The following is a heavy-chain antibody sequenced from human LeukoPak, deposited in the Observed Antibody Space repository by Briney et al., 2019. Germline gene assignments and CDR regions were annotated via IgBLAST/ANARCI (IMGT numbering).Heavy chain of an antibody. CDR1: GFTVSSNY. Sequence: GGSLRLSCAASGFTVSSNYMSWVRQAPGKGLEWVSVIYSGGSTYYADSVRGRFTISRDNSKNTLYLQMNSLRAEDTAVYYCASNRRYFDWLSDYWGQGTLVTVSS. CDR3: ASNRRYFDWLSDY. J-gene: IGHJ4*02. CDR2: IYSGGST. V-gene: IGHV3-66*02. D-gene: IGHD3-9*01.